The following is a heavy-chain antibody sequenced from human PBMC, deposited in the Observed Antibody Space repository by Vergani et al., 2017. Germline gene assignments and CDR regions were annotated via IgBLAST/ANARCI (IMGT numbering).Heavy chain of an antibody. CDR2: INHSGST. J-gene: IGHJ5*02. V-gene: IGHV4-34*01. CDR3: ARDRGRFLEWFGWFDP. CDR1: GGSFSGYY. D-gene: IGHD3-3*01. Sequence: QVQLQQWGAGLLKPSETLSLTCAVYGGSFSGYYWSWIRQPPGKGLEWIGEINHSGSTNYNPSLKSRVPISVYTSKNQFSLKLSSVTAADTAVYYCARDRGRFLEWFGWFDPWGQGTLVTVSS.